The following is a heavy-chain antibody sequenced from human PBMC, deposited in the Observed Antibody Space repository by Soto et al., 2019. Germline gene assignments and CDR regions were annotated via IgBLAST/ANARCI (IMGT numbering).Heavy chain of an antibody. D-gene: IGHD6-6*01. CDR1: GVSVSSNSAA. J-gene: IGHJ6*02. CDR2: TYYKSRWYN. Sequence: SQTLSLTCAISGVSVSSNSAAWNWIRQSPSRGLEWLGRTYYKSRWYNDYAGSVKSRITINPDTSKNQFSLQLNSVTPEDTAVYYCARGSRSSTSYYSFGMDVWGQGTTVTVSS. V-gene: IGHV6-1*01. CDR3: ARGSRSSTSYYSFGMDV.